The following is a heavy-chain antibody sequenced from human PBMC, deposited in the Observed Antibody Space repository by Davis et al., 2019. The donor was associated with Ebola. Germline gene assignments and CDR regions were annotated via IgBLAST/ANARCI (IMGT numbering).Heavy chain of an antibody. D-gene: IGHD5-18*01. CDR2: TYYTSKWYT. Sequence: PSQTLSLTCAISGDSVSGWNWIRQSPSRGLEWLGRTYYTSKWYTDYAVSVKSRISITPDTSKNLFSLQLKSVTPEDTAMYFCARGWLRGGMDVWGEGTTVIVSS. CDR3: ARGWLRGGMDV. J-gene: IGHJ6*04. CDR1: GDSVSG. V-gene: IGHV6-1*01.